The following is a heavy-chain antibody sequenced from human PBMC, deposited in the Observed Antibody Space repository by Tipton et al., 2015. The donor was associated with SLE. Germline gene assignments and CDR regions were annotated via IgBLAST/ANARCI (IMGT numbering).Heavy chain of an antibody. CDR1: GGSISSSSYY. D-gene: IGHD5-18*01. CDR3: ARVDTSTDWHFDL. Sequence: LRLSCTVSGGSISSSSYYWGWIRQPPGKGLEWIGEIYHSGITNYNPSLKSRVTISIDTSKNQFSLKLTSVTAADTAVYYCARVDTSTDWHFDLWGRGTLVTVSS. J-gene: IGHJ2*01. V-gene: IGHV4-39*07. CDR2: IYHSGIT.